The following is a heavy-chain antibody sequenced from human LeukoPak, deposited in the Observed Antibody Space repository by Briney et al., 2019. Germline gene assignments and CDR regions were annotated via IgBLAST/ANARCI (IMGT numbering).Heavy chain of an antibody. V-gene: IGHV3-48*01. J-gene: IGHJ5*02. CDR2: ISSNSGTI. Sequence: GGSLRLSCSASGFTFSTYSMSWVRQAPGKGLEWISYISSNSGTIYYADSVKGRFTISRDNAKNSLYLQMNGLRAEDTAVYYCASLFYSFDPWGQGTLVTVSS. CDR3: ASLFYSFDP. CDR1: GFTFSTYS. D-gene: IGHD3-9*01.